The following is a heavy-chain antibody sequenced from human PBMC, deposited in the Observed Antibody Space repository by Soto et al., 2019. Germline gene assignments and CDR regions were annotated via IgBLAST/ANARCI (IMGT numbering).Heavy chain of an antibody. CDR3: LAYDFWSGRDY. D-gene: IGHD3-3*01. J-gene: IGHJ4*02. Sequence: GGSLSLSCAASGFTFSSYAMSWVRQAPGKGLEWVSAISGSGGSTYYADSVKGRFTISRDNSKNTLYLQMNSLRAEDTAVYYCLAYDFWSGRDYWGQGTLVTVSS. CDR1: GFTFSSYA. CDR2: ISGSGGST. V-gene: IGHV3-23*01.